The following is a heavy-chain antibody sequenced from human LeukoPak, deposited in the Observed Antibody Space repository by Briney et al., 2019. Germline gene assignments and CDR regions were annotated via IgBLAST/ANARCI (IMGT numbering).Heavy chain of an antibody. D-gene: IGHD6-19*01. Sequence: GGSLRLSCAASGFTFSSYSMNWVRQAPGKGLEWVSSISSSSSYIYYADSVKGRFTISRDNAKNSLYLQMNSLRAEDTAVYYCARGSIAVAGTRDFDYWGQGTLVTVSS. CDR2: ISSSSSYI. CDR3: ARGSIAVAGTRDFDY. V-gene: IGHV3-21*01. CDR1: GFTFSSYS. J-gene: IGHJ4*02.